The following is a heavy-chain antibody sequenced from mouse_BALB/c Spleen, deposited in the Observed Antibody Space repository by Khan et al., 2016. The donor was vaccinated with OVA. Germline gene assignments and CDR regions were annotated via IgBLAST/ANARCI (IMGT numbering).Heavy chain of an antibody. CDR2: ISLNSDDYVT. V-gene: IGHV6-6*02. CDR1: GFTFSNYW. J-gene: IGHJ2*01. Sequence: EVQLVESGGGLVQPGGSMKLSCVASGFTFSNYWMNWVRQSPEKGLEWVAEISLNSDDYVTHYAVSVKGRFTISRDDSTSSVYLQMNNLRAEDTGIYYCWMLLWGQGTTLTVSS. CDR3: WMLL.